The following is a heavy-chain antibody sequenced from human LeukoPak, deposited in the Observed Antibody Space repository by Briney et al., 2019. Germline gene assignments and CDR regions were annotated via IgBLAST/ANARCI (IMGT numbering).Heavy chain of an antibody. CDR1: GFTVSNTY. J-gene: IGHJ6*02. CDR2: INSDGST. V-gene: IGHV3-53*01. D-gene: IGHD2-2*01. Sequence: GGSLRLSCAASGFTVSNTYLGWVRQAPGKGLEWVSIINSDGSTYYADSVKGRFTISRDNSKNTLYLQMNSLRAEDTAVYYCAKFAVVVPLYGMDVWGQGTTVTVSS. CDR3: AKFAVVVPLYGMDV.